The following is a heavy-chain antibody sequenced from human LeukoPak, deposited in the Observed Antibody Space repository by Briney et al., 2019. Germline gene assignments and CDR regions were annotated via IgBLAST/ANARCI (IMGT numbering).Heavy chain of an antibody. D-gene: IGHD3-10*01. CDR1: GFTFSSYW. CDR2: IT. Sequence: GSLRLSCAASGFTFSSYWMHWVRQAPGKGLVWVSRITSYADSVKGRFTISRDNAKNTLYLQMNSLTAEDTAVYYCARRGYYYGSGSDYWGQGTLVTVSS. CDR3: ARRGYYYGSGSDY. J-gene: IGHJ4*02. V-gene: IGHV3-69-1*01.